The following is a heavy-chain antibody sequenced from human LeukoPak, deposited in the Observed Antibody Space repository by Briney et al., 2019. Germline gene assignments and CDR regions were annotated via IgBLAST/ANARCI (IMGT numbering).Heavy chain of an antibody. J-gene: IGHJ3*02. Sequence: SQTLSLTCTVSGGSISSGGYSWGWIRQPPGKGLEFIGYIYHTGSTNYNPSLKSRVAISVDRSKNQFSLKLTSVTAADTAVYYCARGSVYDSRTFDIWGQGTMVTVYS. CDR3: ARGSVYDSRTFDI. CDR1: GGSISSGGYS. D-gene: IGHD3-22*01. V-gene: IGHV4-30-2*01. CDR2: IYHTGST.